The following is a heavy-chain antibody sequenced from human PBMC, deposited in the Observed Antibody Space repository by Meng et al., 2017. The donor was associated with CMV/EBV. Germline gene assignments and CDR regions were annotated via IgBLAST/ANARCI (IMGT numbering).Heavy chain of an antibody. Sequence: LTVSAKAMGWVRQTPGKGLEWDGGISSSDGKTDYVNYVRGRFTISRDDSKNTLYMHMTSLRPEDTAVYYGAIRFGTGIAVAGSLGYWGQGTLVTVSS. D-gene: IGHD6-19*01. CDR3: AIRFGTGIAVAGSLGY. CDR2: ISSSDGKT. V-gene: IGHV3-23*02. CDR1: LTVSAKA. J-gene: IGHJ4*02.